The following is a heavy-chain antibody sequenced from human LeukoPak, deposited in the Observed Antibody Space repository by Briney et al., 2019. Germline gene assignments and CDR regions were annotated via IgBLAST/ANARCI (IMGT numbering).Heavy chain of an antibody. D-gene: IGHD3-3*01. CDR3: ARTGYDFWSGYLHAFDI. J-gene: IGHJ3*02. CDR2: IYYSGST. V-gene: IGHV4-30-4*08. CDR1: GGSISSGDYY. Sequence: SETLSLTCTVSGGSISSGDYYWSWIRQPPGKGLEWIGYIYYSGSTYYNPSLKSRVTISVDTYKNQFSLKLSSVTAADTAVYYCARTGYDFWSGYLHAFDIWGQGTMVTVSS.